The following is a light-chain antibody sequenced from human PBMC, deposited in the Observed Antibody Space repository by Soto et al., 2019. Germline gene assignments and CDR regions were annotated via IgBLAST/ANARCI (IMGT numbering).Light chain of an antibody. V-gene: IGKV3-15*01. CDR1: ESVSSN. CDR3: QQYSTWWT. CDR2: DAS. Sequence: EIVMTQSPATLSVSPGERATLSCRASESVSSNLAWYQQKRGQAPRLLIYDASTRATGIPARFSGSGSGTEFTLTISSLQSEDFAVYYCQQYSTWWTFGQGTKVEIK. J-gene: IGKJ1*01.